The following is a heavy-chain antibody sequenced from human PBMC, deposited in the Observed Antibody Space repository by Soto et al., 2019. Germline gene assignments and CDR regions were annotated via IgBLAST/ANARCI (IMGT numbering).Heavy chain of an antibody. CDR3: ARSGLGSAVYFDL. CDR2: MNPNSGHT. Sequence: GASVKVSCKASGYTFTSYDINWVRQATGQGLEWMGWMNPNSGHTGYAQKFQGRVSMTRDTSISTAYLEVSSPRSDDTAMYYCARSGLGSAVYFDLWGQGTLVTVSS. J-gene: IGHJ4*02. D-gene: IGHD6-19*01. CDR1: GYTFTSYD. V-gene: IGHV1-8*01.